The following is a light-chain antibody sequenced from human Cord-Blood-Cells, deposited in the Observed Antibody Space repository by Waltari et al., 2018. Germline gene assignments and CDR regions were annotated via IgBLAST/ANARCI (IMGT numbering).Light chain of an antibody. CDR2: GNS. J-gene: IGLJ1*01. CDR1: SSNIGAGYD. CDR3: QSYDSSLSGYV. V-gene: IGLV1-40*01. Sequence: QSVLTHPPSASVAPLPTVTISCTGSSSNIGAGYDVHWYQQHPGTAPKLLIYGNSIRPSGVPDRFPGSKSGTSACLSITGLQAEDEADYYCQSYDSSLSGYVFGTGTKVTVL.